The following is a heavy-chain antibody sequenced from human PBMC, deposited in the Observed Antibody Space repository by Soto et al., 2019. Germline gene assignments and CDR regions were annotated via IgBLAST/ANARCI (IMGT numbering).Heavy chain of an antibody. Sequence: SETLSLTCTVSGGSISSSSYYWGWIRQPPGKGLGWIGSIYYSGSTYYNPSLKSRVTISVDTSKNQFSLKLSSVTAADTAVYYCARQGRLLLYFDWLLDSRFDYWGQGTLVTVSS. D-gene: IGHD3-9*01. CDR2: IYYSGST. CDR1: GGSISSSSYY. J-gene: IGHJ4*02. CDR3: ARQGRLLLYFDWLLDSRFDY. V-gene: IGHV4-39*01.